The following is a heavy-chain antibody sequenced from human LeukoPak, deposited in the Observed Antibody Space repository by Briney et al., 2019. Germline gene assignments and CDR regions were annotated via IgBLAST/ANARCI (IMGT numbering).Heavy chain of an antibody. CDR1: GYTFTGYY. D-gene: IGHD3-22*01. V-gene: IGHV1-2*02. CDR3: AGNHHADSSGYYYDSDYYYYMDV. CDR2: INPNSGGT. Sequence: ASVKVSCKASGYTFTGYYMHWVRQAPGQGLEWMGWINPNSGGTNYAQKFQGRVTMTRDTSISTAYMELSRLRSDDTAVYYCAGNHHADSSGYYYDSDYYYYMDVWGKGTTVTVSS. J-gene: IGHJ6*03.